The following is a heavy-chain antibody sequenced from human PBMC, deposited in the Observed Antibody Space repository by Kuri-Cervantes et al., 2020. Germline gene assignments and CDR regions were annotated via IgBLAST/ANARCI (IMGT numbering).Heavy chain of an antibody. V-gene: IGHV3-30*02. CDR2: IRYDGSNK. CDR3: AKSQQLGPFFYYYYMDV. Sequence: GGSLRLSCAASGFTFSSYGMHWVRQAPGKGLEWVAFIRYDGSNKYYADSVKGRFTISRDNSKSTLYLQMNSLRAEDTAVYYCAKSQQLGPFFYYYYMDVWGKGTSVTVSS. D-gene: IGHD6-6*01. J-gene: IGHJ6*03. CDR1: GFTFSSYG.